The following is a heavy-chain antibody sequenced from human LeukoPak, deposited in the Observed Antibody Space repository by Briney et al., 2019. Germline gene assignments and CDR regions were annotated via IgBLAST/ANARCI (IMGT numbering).Heavy chain of an antibody. CDR1: GASISSDTYY. Sequence: SETLSLTCTVSGASISSDTYYWGWIRQPPGKGLEWIGSIYYSGSTYYNPSLKSRVTIFVDTSKNQFSLKLSSATAADTVVYYCVRHSKYSSGNFDYWGQGILVTVSS. J-gene: IGHJ4*02. D-gene: IGHD6-19*01. CDR2: IYYSGST. V-gene: IGHV4-39*01. CDR3: VRHSKYSSGNFDY.